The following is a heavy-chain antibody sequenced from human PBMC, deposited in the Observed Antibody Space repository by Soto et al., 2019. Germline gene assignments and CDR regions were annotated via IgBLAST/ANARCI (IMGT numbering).Heavy chain of an antibody. J-gene: IGHJ4*02. CDR2: ISYDGSDK. CDR3: AKALGELSPESYDY. V-gene: IGHV3-30*18. D-gene: IGHD3-16*02. Sequence: QEQLVESGGGVVQPGRSLRLSCAASGFTSSSYAMHWVRQAPGKGLEWVAVISYDGSDKYHADSVKGRFTISRDNSKNTLNLQMNSLRADDTAVYYCAKALGELSPESYDYWGQGTLITVSS. CDR1: GFTSSSYA.